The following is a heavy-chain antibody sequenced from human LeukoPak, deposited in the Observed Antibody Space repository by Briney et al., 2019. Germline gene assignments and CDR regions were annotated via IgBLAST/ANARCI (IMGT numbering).Heavy chain of an antibody. CDR3: ASPGLPVGDYFPRNGYFDL. CDR2: IYYSGST. J-gene: IGHJ2*01. V-gene: IGHV4-39*01. Sequence: SETLSLTCTVSGGSISSSSYYWGWIRQPPGKGLEWIGSIYYSGSTYYNPSLKSRVTISVDTSRNQFSLKLSSVTAADTAVYYCASPGLPVGDYFPRNGYFDLWGRGTLVTVSS. CDR1: GGSISSSSYY. D-gene: IGHD4-17*01.